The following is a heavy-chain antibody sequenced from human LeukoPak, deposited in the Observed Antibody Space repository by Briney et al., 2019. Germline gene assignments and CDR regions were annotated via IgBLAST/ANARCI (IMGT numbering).Heavy chain of an antibody. CDR1: GFTFSSYA. D-gene: IGHD6-19*01. J-gene: IGHJ4*02. V-gene: IGHV3-23*01. CDR3: AKVVGLQWLVRANFDY. CDR2: ISGSGGST. Sequence: GGFLRLSCAASGFTFSSYAMSWVRQAPGKGLEWVSTISGSGGSTYYADSVKGRFTISRDNSKNTLYLQMNSLRAEDTAVYYCAKVVGLQWLVRANFDYWGQGTLVTVSS.